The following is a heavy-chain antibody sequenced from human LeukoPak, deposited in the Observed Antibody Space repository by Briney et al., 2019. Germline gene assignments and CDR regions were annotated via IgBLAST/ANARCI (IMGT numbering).Heavy chain of an antibody. CDR3: AKAFRGDYYYMDV. D-gene: IGHD3-3*02. J-gene: IGHJ6*03. Sequence: GRSLRLSCAASGFTFDDYAMLGVRQPPGRALEGVSGISWNSGSIGYADSVKGRFTISRDNAKNSLYLQMNSLRAEDMALYYCAKAFRGDYYYMDVWGKGTTVTVSS. CDR2: ISWNSGSI. CDR1: GFTFDDYA. V-gene: IGHV3-9*03.